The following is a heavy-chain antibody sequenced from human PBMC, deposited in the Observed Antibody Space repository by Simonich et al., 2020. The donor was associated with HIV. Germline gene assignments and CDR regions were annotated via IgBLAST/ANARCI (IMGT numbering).Heavy chain of an antibody. J-gene: IGHJ1*01. Sequence: QVQLQQWGAGLLKPSETLSLTCAVSGGSFSGYYWSWLRQPPGKGLEWIGEINHSERTNYNPSLKSRVTISVDTSKNQFSLKLSSVTAADTAVYYCARLTAGGLGEYFQHWGQGTLVTVSS. CDR1: GGSFSGYY. CDR2: INHSERT. V-gene: IGHV4-34*01. CDR3: ARLTAGGLGEYFQH. D-gene: IGHD6-13*01.